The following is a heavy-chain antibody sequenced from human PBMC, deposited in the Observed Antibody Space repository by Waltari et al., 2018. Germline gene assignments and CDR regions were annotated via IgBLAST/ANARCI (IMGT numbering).Heavy chain of an antibody. CDR2: INTHTGNP. CDR1: GGTFSRYA. D-gene: IGHD6-13*01. CDR3: ARCGSSSSWYTFNDY. V-gene: IGHV7-4-1*02. J-gene: IGHJ4*02. Sequence: QVQLVPSGAEVKKPGSSVKVSCKASGGTFSRYAISWVRQAPGQGLEWIGWINTHTGNPTYSQGFTGRFVFSLDTSVSTAYLQISSLKAEDTAVYYCARCGSSSSWYTFNDYWGQGTLVTVSS.